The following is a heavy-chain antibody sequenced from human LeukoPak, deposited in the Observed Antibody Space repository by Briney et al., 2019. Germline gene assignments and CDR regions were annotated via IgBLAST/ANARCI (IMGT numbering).Heavy chain of an antibody. J-gene: IGHJ4*02. CDR1: GFTFSSYG. D-gene: IGHD3-9*01. V-gene: IGHV3-30*18. Sequence: GGSLRLSCAASGFTFSSYGMHWVRQAPGKGLEWVAVISYDGSNKYYADSVKGRFTISRDNSKNTLYLQMNSLRAEDTAVYYCAKVRDGVLRYFDWLPGGYFDYWGQGTLVTVSS. CDR2: ISYDGSNK. CDR3: AKVRDGVLRYFDWLPGGYFDY.